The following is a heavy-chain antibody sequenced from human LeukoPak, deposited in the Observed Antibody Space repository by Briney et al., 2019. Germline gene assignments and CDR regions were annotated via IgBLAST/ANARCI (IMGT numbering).Heavy chain of an antibody. CDR1: GYTFTSYG. J-gene: IGHJ4*02. CDR3: ARDRLTMVRGFLGA. V-gene: IGHV1-18*01. Sequence: ASVKVSCKASGYTFTSYGISWVRQAPGQGLEWMGWISAYNGNTNYAQKLQGRVTMTTDTSTSTAYMELRSLRSDDTAVYYCARDRLTMVRGFLGAWGQGTPVTVSS. CDR2: ISAYNGNT. D-gene: IGHD3-10*01.